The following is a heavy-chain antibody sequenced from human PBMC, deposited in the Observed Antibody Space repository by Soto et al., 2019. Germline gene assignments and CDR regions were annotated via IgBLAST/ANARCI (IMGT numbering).Heavy chain of an antibody. Sequence: QVHLVQSGAEVKKPGASVKVSCKASGYTFTSYGITGVRQAPGQGLEWMGWISAHNGNTDYAQKLQGRVIVTRDTSTSTAYMELRSLRSDDTAVYYCARRRYGDYWGQGALVTVSS. CDR2: ISAHNGNT. J-gene: IGHJ4*02. CDR3: ARRRYGDY. CDR1: GYTFTSYG. D-gene: IGHD1-1*01. V-gene: IGHV1-18*01.